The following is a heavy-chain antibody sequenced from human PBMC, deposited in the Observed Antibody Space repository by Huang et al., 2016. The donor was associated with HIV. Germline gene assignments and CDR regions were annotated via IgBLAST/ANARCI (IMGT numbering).Heavy chain of an antibody. D-gene: IGHD3-3*01. CDR3: ARGIRYFGVVAYFDY. CDR2: ISSSTGTI. J-gene: IGHJ4*02. Sequence: EVQLVESGGGLVQPGGSLRLSCAASGFTFSNYSMNWVRQAPGKGLEWVSYISSSTGTICYADSVKGRFTTSRDNAKNSLYLQMNSLRDEDTAVYYCARGIRYFGVVAYFDYWGQGTLVTVSS. V-gene: IGHV3-48*02. CDR1: GFTFSNYS.